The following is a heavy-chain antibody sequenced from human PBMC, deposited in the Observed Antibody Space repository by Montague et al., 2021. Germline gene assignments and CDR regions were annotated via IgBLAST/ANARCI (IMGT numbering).Heavy chain of an antibody. CDR1: GFIFNNYV. Sequence: SPRLSCAASGFIFNNYVMNWVRQAPGKGLEWVSGINGNSINIDYADSVKGRFTISRDNAKNSLYLQMNSLRAEDTAFYYCVKDTRDYYPDFWGQGILVTVSS. CDR2: INGNSINI. CDR3: VKDTRDYYPDF. J-gene: IGHJ4*02. D-gene: IGHD3-3*01. V-gene: IGHV3-9*01.